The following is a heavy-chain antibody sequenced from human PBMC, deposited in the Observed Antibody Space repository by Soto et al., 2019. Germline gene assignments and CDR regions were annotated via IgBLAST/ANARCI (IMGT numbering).Heavy chain of an antibody. V-gene: IGHV1-2*04. J-gene: IGHJ6*02. CDR2: INPNSGGT. CDR3: ARELIVVVPAATLYYYYGMDV. CDR1: GYTFTGYY. Sequence: GPSVKVSCKASGYTFTGYYMHWVRQAPGQGLERMGWINPNSGGTNYAQKFQGWVTMTRDTSISTAYMELSRLRSDDTAVYYCARELIVVVPAATLYYYYGMDVWGQGTTVTVSS. D-gene: IGHD2-2*01.